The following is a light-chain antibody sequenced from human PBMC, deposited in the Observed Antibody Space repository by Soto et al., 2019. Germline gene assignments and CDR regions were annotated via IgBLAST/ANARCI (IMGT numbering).Light chain of an antibody. CDR2: GNS. CDR1: SSNIGAGYD. J-gene: IGLJ3*02. CDR3: QTYDSKLDGSV. Sequence: QSVLTQPPSVSGAPGQRVTISCTGSSSNIGAGYDVHWYQQLPGTAPKILIYGNSNRPSGVPDRFSASKSGTSASLTISELQPGDQADYYCQTYDSKLDGSVFGGGTQLTVL. V-gene: IGLV1-40*01.